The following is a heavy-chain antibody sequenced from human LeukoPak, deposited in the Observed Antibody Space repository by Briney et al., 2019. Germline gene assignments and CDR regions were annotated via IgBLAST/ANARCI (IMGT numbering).Heavy chain of an antibody. Sequence: HSGGSLRLSCAASGFTFSSYAMFWVRQAPGKGLEWVSAISGSDVSTYYADSVKGRFTISRDNAKNSLYLQMNSLRDEDTAVYYCARSPLLWFGESQEHYWGQGTLVTVSS. CDR3: ARSPLLWFGESQEHY. CDR2: ISGSDVST. J-gene: IGHJ4*02. V-gene: IGHV3-23*01. D-gene: IGHD3-10*01. CDR1: GFTFSSYA.